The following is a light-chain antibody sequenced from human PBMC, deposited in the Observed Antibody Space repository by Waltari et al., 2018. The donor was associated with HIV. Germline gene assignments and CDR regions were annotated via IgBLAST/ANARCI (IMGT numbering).Light chain of an antibody. J-gene: IGLJ2*01. V-gene: IGLV2-14*03. CDR2: DVS. Sequence: HSALTQPASVSGSPGQSITISCTGTSSDVGGYDYVSWYQHYPGRAPKPVIYDVSHRPSGVANRVSASKAGNTASRTISGLQAEDEADYYCASYTSSSTVVFGGGTKLTVL. CDR1: SSDVGGYDY. CDR3: ASYTSSSTVV.